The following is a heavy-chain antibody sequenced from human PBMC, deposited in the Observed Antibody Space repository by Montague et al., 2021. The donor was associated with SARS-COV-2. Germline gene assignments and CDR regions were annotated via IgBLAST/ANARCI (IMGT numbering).Heavy chain of an antibody. D-gene: IGHD3-22*01. CDR2: IYYTGGT. Sequence: SETLSLTCTVSGGSISVSSYYWVWIRQPPGKGLEWIGYIYYTGGTKYNPSLKSRVSMSVDTSKNQFSLRLTSVGAADTAVYYCAREYFDSSGLVWIDPWGQGTLVIVSS. V-gene: IGHV4-61*01. CDR1: GGSISVSSYY. CDR3: AREYFDSSGLVWIDP. J-gene: IGHJ5*02.